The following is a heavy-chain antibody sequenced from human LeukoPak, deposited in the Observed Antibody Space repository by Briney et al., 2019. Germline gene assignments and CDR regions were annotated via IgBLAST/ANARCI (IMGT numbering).Heavy chain of an antibody. J-gene: IGHJ3*01. CDR1: HFYFRNYV. CDR3: MKELYFAIGGNNNAFDL. Sequence: GGSLRLSCLASHFYFRNYVFHPVRQAPGNGLEYVSAISSNGGSTYYADSVKGRFTISRDNSKNTLYLQMRSLRAENTAVYYGMKELYFAIGGNNNAFDLWGQGTMVTVSP. D-gene: IGHD4-23*01. CDR2: ISSNGGST. V-gene: IGHV3-64D*09.